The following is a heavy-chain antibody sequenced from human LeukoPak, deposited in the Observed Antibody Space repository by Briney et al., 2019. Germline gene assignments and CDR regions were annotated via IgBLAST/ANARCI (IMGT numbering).Heavy chain of an antibody. CDR2: IYLGDSDT. CDR1: GYSFTGYW. J-gene: IGHJ3*02. Sequence: GESLKISCKGSGYSFTGYWIAWVRHMPGKGLDWMGIIYLGDSDTRYSPSFQGQVTISADKSISTAYLQWSSLKASDTAMYYCARLSSSWYGDIWGQGTMVTVSS. D-gene: IGHD6-13*01. CDR3: ARLSSSWYGDI. V-gene: IGHV5-51*01.